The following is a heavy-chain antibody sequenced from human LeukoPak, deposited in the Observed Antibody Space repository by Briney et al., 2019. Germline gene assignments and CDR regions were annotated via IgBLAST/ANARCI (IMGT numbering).Heavy chain of an antibody. V-gene: IGHV3-23*01. Sequence: GGSLRLSCAASGFTFSSYDMSWVRQAPGKGLEWVSAISGSGGSTYYADSVKGRFTISRDNAKNSLYLQMNSLRAEDTAVYYCARERSGSFDYWGQGTLVTVSS. J-gene: IGHJ4*02. D-gene: IGHD3-10*01. CDR3: ARERSGSFDY. CDR2: ISGSGGST. CDR1: GFTFSSYD.